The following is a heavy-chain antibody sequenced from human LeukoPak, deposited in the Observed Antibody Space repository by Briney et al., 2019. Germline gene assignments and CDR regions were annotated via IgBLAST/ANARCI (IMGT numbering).Heavy chain of an antibody. CDR2: IYHSGST. J-gene: IGHJ4*02. Sequence: PSQTLSLTCAVSGGSISSGGYSWSWIRQPPGKGLEWIGYIYHSGSTYYNPSLKSLVTISVDRSKNQFSLKLSSVTAADTAVYYCARGHSDDYYGSGKGLNYWGQGTLVTVSS. D-gene: IGHD3-10*01. CDR3: ARGHSDDYYGSGKGLNY. V-gene: IGHV4-30-2*01. CDR1: GGSISSGGYS.